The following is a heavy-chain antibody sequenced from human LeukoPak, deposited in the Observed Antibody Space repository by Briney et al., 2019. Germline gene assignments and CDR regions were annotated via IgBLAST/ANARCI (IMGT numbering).Heavy chain of an antibody. V-gene: IGHV3-33*01. CDR1: GFTFRSYG. Sequence: GGSLRLSCAASGFTFRSYGMHWVRQAPGKGLEWVAGIWYDGSSQDYADSVKGRYTISRDNSKNTLFLQMNSLRAEDTAIYYCARDDCGGDCYLVHWGQGTLVTVSS. CDR2: IWYDGSSQ. CDR3: ARDDCGGDCYLVH. J-gene: IGHJ4*02. D-gene: IGHD2-21*02.